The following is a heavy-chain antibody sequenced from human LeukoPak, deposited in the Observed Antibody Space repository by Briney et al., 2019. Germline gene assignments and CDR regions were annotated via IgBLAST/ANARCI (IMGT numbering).Heavy chain of an antibody. Sequence: GGSLRLSCAASGFTVSSNYMSWVRQAPGKGLEWASVIYSGGSTYYADSVKGRFTISRDNSKNTLYLQMNSLRAEDTAVYYCARDPAPYYYDSSGYDAFDIWGQGTMVTVSS. CDR1: GFTVSSNY. CDR2: IYSGGST. J-gene: IGHJ3*02. V-gene: IGHV3-53*01. D-gene: IGHD3-22*01. CDR3: ARDPAPYYYDSSGYDAFDI.